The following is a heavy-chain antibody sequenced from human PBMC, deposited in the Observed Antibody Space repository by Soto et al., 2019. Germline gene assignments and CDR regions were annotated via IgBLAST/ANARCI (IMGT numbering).Heavy chain of an antibody. CDR2: ISGSGDNT. V-gene: IGHV3-23*01. Sequence: EVQLLESGGGLVQPGGSLRLSCAASGFTFSSYVMSWVRQAPGKGLEWVSGISGSGDNTYYADSVKGRFTISRDNSKNTLFLQMNSLRAEDTALYFCAKLLVLEGEVQDFDYWGQGALVTVSS. CDR1: GFTFSSYV. J-gene: IGHJ4*02. CDR3: AKLLVLEGEVQDFDY. D-gene: IGHD3-3*01.